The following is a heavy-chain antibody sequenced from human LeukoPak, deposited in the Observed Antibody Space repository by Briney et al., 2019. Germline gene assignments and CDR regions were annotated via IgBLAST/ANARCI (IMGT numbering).Heavy chain of an antibody. J-gene: IGHJ4*02. CDR1: GFTVSSNY. CDR2: IYSGGST. D-gene: IGHD1-7*01. Sequence: GGSLRLSRAASGFTVSSNYISWVRPAPGEGLECVSIIYSGGSTYSADSVKGRFTISRDNSKNMLYLQMNSLRAEDTAVYYFATPRPNWNYALDYWGQGTLVTVSS. CDR3: ATPRPNWNYALDY. V-gene: IGHV3-66*01.